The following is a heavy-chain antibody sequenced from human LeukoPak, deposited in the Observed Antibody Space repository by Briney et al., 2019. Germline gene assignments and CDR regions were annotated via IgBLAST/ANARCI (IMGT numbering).Heavy chain of an antibody. J-gene: IGHJ4*02. V-gene: IGHV4-59*08. Sequence: PSETLSLTCTVSGGSISSYYWSWIRQPPGKGLEWIGYIYYSGSTSYNPSLKSRVTISVDTSKNQFSLKLSSVTAADTAVYYCARQYYYDSHTFDYWGQGTLVTVSS. CDR3: ARQYYYDSHTFDY. D-gene: IGHD3-22*01. CDR1: GGSISSYY. CDR2: IYYSGST.